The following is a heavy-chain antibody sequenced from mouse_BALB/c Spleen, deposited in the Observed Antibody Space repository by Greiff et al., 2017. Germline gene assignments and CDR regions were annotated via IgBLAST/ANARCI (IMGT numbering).Heavy chain of an antibody. J-gene: IGHJ3*01. Sequence: QVQLQQSGAELVRPGVSVKISCKGSGYTFTDYAMHWVKQSHAKSLEWIGVISTYYGDASYNQKFKGKATMTVDKSSSTAYMELARLTSEDSAIYYCEREGYRYDVDWFAYWGQGTLVTVSA. D-gene: IGHD2-14*01. CDR3: EREGYRYDVDWFAY. CDR1: GYTFTDYA. CDR2: ISTYYGDA. V-gene: IGHV1S137*01.